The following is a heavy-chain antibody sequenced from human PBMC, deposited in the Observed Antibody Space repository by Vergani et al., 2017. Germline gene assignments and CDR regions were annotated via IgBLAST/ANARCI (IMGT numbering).Heavy chain of an antibody. Sequence: QVQLQQWGAGLLKPSETLSLLCAVYGGSFSGYYWSWIRQPPGKGLEWIGEINHSGSTNYNPSLKSRVTISVDTSKNQFSLKLSSVTAADTAVYYCARVAPLGSSLPSTNYYYMDVWGKGTTVTVSS. J-gene: IGHJ6*03. CDR3: ARVAPLGSSLPSTNYYYMDV. V-gene: IGHV4-34*01. CDR1: GGSFSGYY. CDR2: INHSGST. D-gene: IGHD1-26*01.